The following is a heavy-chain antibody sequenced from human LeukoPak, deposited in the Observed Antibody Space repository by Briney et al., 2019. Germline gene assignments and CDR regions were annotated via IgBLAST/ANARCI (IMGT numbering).Heavy chain of an antibody. V-gene: IGHV3-23*01. CDR3: AKSSGTDY. D-gene: IGHD3-10*01. CDR1: GFTFNSYA. J-gene: IGHJ4*02. CDR2: TSGSGGST. Sequence: GGSLRLSCAASGFTFNSYAMSWVSQAPGRGREWVSATSGSGGSTYFADSVKGRFTISRDNSKNSLYLQMNSLRAEDTAVYYCAKSSGTDYWGQGTLVTVSS.